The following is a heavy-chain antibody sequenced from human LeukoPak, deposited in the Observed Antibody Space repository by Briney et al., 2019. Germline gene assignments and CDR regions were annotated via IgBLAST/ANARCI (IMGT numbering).Heavy chain of an antibody. Sequence: ASVKVSCKASGYSFTGHYMHWVRQAPGQGLEWMGWINPKSGGTNYAQKLQGRVTMTRDTSISTAYMDMSSLRSDDTAVYYCARNLWFGESSDAFDMWGQGTMVTVSS. CDR2: INPKSGGT. CDR3: ARNLWFGESSDAFDM. D-gene: IGHD3-10*01. V-gene: IGHV1-2*02. CDR1: GYSFTGHY. J-gene: IGHJ3*02.